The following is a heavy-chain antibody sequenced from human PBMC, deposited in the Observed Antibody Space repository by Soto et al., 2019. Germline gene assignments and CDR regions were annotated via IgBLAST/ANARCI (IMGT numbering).Heavy chain of an antibody. CDR3: ARYSGNYQDAFDI. D-gene: IGHD1-26*01. Sequence: QVQLVQSGAEVKKPGASVKVSCRASGFTFTLYSMHWVRQAPGQRLEWMGWINGGSGKTKYSQKFQGRVTIARDTSASTAYMEVSSLGSEDTAVYYCARYSGNYQDAFDIWGQGTMVTVSS. CDR2: INGGSGKT. CDR1: GFTFTLYS. J-gene: IGHJ3*02. V-gene: IGHV1-3*01.